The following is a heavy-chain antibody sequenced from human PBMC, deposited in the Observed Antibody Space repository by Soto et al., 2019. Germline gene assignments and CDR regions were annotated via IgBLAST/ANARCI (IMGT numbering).Heavy chain of an antibody. CDR1: GGTFSSYA. V-gene: IGHV1-69*01. J-gene: IGHJ4*02. CDR2: IIPIFGTA. CDR3: AREAKGCGGDCPSGHFDY. D-gene: IGHD2-21*02. Sequence: QVQLVQSGAEVKKPGSSVKVSCKASGGTFSSYAISWVRQAPGQGLEWMGGIIPIFGTANYAQKFQGRVTITADESTSTAYMELSSLRSEDTAVYYCAREAKGCGGDCPSGHFDYWGQGTLVTVSS.